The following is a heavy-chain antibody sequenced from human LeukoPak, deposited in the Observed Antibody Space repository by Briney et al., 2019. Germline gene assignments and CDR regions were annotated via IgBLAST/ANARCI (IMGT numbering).Heavy chain of an antibody. J-gene: IGHJ4*02. CDR3: GRNGAYSLDY. D-gene: IGHD6-13*01. Sequence: SETLSLTCAVSGVSISSGYWWSWVRQPPGRGLEWIGEIFHSGSTNYNPSLQSRVTISVDNSKNHFSLKLTSVTAADTAVYYCGRNGAYSLDYWGQGTLVTVSS. V-gene: IGHV4-4*02. CDR2: IFHSGST. CDR1: GVSISSGYW.